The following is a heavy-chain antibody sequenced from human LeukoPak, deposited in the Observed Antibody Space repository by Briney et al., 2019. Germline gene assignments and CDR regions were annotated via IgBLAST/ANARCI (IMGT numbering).Heavy chain of an antibody. CDR3: ARTLVGASSKDPDY. V-gene: IGHV3-20*04. Sequence: GGSLRLSCAASGFTFDDYGMSWVRQAPGKGLEWVSGINWNGGSTGYADSVKGRFTISRDNAKNSLYLQMNSLRAEDTAVYYCARTLVGASSKDPDYWGQGTLVTVSS. D-gene: IGHD1-26*01. J-gene: IGHJ4*02. CDR1: GFTFDDYG. CDR2: INWNGGST.